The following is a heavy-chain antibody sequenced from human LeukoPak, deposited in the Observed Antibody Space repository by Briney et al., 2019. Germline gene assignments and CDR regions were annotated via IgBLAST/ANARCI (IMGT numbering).Heavy chain of an antibody. CDR2: IYYSEIP. D-gene: IGHD2-15*01. CDR3: AREVRGLLLI. Sequence: SQTLSLTCTVSGCSFSSGDYYWSWIRQPPGKGLEWFGCIYYSEIPYYNPSLKSRVTISVDTSKNQFSLKLSSGPPLGTTVYYCAREVRGLLLIWGQGTLVTVSS. J-gene: IGHJ4*02. CDR1: GCSFSSGDYY. V-gene: IGHV4-30-4*08.